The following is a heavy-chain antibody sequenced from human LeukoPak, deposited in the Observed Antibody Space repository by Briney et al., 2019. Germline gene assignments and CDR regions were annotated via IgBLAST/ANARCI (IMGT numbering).Heavy chain of an antibody. Sequence: PGGSLRLSCAASGFTLSSYWMSWVRQAPGKGLEWVANIKQDGSEKYYVDSVKGRFTISRDNATNSLYLQKNSLRAEDTAVYYCARDPGYCSGASCYSGYWGQGTLVTVSS. D-gene: IGHD2-15*01. V-gene: IGHV3-7*01. CDR1: GFTLSSYW. J-gene: IGHJ4*02. CDR2: IKQDGSEK. CDR3: ARDPGYCSGASCYSGY.